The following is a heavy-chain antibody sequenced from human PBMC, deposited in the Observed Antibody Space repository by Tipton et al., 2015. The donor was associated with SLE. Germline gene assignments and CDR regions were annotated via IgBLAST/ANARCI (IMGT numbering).Heavy chain of an antibody. J-gene: IGHJ4*02. CDR2: IYTSGST. CDR1: GGSISSGSYY. D-gene: IGHD3-22*01. Sequence: TLSLTCTVSGGSISSGSYYWSWIRQPAGKGLEWIGHIYTSGSTNYNPSLKSRVTISVDTSKNQFSLKLSSVTAADTAVYYCALDSSGYFDYWGQGTLVTVSS. V-gene: IGHV4-61*09. CDR3: ALDSSGYFDY.